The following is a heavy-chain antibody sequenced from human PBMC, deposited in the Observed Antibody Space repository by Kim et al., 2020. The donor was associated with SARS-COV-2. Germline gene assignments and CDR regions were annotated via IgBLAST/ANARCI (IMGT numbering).Heavy chain of an antibody. CDR2: IKQDGSEK. J-gene: IGHJ4*02. CDR1: GFTFSSYW. Sequence: GGSLRLSCAASGFTFSSYWMSWVRQAPGKGLEWVANIKQDGSEKYYVDSVKGRFTISRDNAKNSLYLQMNSLRAEDTAVYYCARESEPYCGGDCYPDYWGQGTLVTVSS. V-gene: IGHV3-7*03. CDR3: ARESEPYCGGDCYPDY. D-gene: IGHD2-21*02.